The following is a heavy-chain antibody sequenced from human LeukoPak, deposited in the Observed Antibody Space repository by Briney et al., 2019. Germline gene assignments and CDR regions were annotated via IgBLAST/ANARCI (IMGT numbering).Heavy chain of an antibody. CDR3: AALLWFGDFRFDF. CDR1: GGSISRYY. Sequence: SETLSLTCTVSGGSISRYYWSWIRQPPGNGLEWIGYIYHTGNTNYNPSLKSRVTISVDRSKNQFSLRLSSVTAADTAVYYCAALLWFGDFRFDFWGQGTLVTVSS. V-gene: IGHV4-59*01. J-gene: IGHJ4*02. D-gene: IGHD3-10*01. CDR2: IYHTGNT.